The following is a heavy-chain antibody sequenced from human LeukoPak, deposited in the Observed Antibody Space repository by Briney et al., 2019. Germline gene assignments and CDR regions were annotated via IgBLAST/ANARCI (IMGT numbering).Heavy chain of an antibody. J-gene: IGHJ6*04. Sequence: GGSLRLSCAASEFTFSTYSMNWVRQAPGKGLEWVSSISSGSTYIYYADSVKGRFTISRDNAKNSLYLQMNSLRAEDTAVYYCAELGITMIGGIWGKGTTVTISS. V-gene: IGHV3-21*01. CDR1: EFTFSTYS. CDR3: AELGITMIGGI. CDR2: ISSGSTYI. D-gene: IGHD3-10*02.